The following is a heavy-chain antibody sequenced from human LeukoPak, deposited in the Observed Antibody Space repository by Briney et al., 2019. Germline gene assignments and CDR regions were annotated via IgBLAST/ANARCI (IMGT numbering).Heavy chain of an antibody. D-gene: IGHD6-13*01. Sequence: SETLSLTCTVSGGSISSSSYYWGWIRQPPGKGLEWIGSIYYSGSTYYNPSLKSRVTISVDTSKNQFSLKLSSVTAADTAVYYCARHEWTAAAGTWFGPWGQGTLVTVSS. CDR2: IYYSGST. CDR3: ARHEWTAAAGTWFGP. CDR1: GGSISSSSYY. J-gene: IGHJ5*02. V-gene: IGHV4-39*01.